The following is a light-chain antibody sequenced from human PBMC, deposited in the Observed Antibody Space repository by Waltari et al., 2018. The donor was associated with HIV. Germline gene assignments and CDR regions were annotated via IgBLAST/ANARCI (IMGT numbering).Light chain of an antibody. CDR3: ATWDDSLNGRL. J-gene: IGLJ2*01. CDR2: AND. CDR1: SSNIGYNY. Sequence: QSVLTQPPSASGTPGQRVTISCSGNSSNIGYNYVSWYQQIPGAAPKLFIYANDRRPSGVPDRFSGSKSGTSASLAISGLRSEDQGDYYCATWDDSLNGRLFGGGTKLTVL. V-gene: IGLV1-47*01.